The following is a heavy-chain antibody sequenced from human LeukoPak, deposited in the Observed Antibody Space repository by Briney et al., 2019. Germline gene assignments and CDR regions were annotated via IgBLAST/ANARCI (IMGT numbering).Heavy chain of an antibody. Sequence: SVTVSCKASGGTFSSYAISWVRQAPGQGLEWMGRIIPILGIANYAQKFQGRVTITADKSTSTAYMELSSLRSEDTAVYYCARDRGGVGTMIVVAYYWGQGTLVTVSS. V-gene: IGHV1-69*04. CDR3: ARDRGGVGTMIVVAYY. CDR1: GGTFSSYA. CDR2: IIPILGIA. J-gene: IGHJ4*02. D-gene: IGHD3-22*01.